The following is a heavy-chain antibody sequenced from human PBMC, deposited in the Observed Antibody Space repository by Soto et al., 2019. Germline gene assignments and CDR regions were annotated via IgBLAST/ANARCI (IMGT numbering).Heavy chain of an antibody. CDR2: IKSKPAGGTT. CDR1: GFTFSNAW. CDR3: TTVYYDFWSGFPDHY. J-gene: IGHJ4*02. D-gene: IGHD3-3*01. Sequence: EVQLVESGGGLVKPGGSLRLSCAASGFTFSNAWMNWVRQAPGKGLEWVGRIKSKPAGGTTDYAAPVNGRFTISRDDSKNTLYLQMNSLKTEDTAVYYCTTVYYDFWSGFPDHYWGQGTLVTVSS. V-gene: IGHV3-15*07.